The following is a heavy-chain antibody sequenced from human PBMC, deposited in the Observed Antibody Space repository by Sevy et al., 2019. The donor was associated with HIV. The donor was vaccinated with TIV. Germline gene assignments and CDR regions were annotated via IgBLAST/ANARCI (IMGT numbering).Heavy chain of an antibody. CDR1: GFTFSSYE. Sequence: GGSLRLSCAASGFTFSSYEMNWVRQAPGKGLEWISYISNSGTAMYYSDSVRDRFTISRDNARRSLYLQMNSLRADDTAVYYCARDLPPSATTVPHFDCWGQGTLVTVSS. V-gene: IGHV3-48*03. CDR3: ARDLPPSATTVPHFDC. CDR2: ISNSGTAM. J-gene: IGHJ4*02. D-gene: IGHD4-17*01.